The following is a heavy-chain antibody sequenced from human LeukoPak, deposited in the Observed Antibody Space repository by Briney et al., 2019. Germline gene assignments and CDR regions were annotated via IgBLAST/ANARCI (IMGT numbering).Heavy chain of an antibody. J-gene: IGHJ6*03. Sequence: SETLSLTRAVYGGSFSGYYWSWIRQPPGKGLEWIGEINHSGSTNYNPSLKSRVTISVDTSKNQFSLKLGSVTAADTAVYYCARGSIAAAAARYYYYYMDVWGKGTTVTVSS. CDR2: INHSGST. CDR3: ARGSIAAAAARYYYYYMDV. V-gene: IGHV4-34*01. D-gene: IGHD6-13*01. CDR1: GGSFSGYY.